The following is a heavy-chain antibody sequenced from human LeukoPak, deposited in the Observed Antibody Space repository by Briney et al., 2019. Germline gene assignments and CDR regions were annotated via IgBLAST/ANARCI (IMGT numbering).Heavy chain of an antibody. J-gene: IGHJ3*02. Sequence: PSETLSLTCTVSGASIRSGDYYWRWLRQPPGKGLEWIGYIYDSGSTYYNPSLKSRITISVDTSENRFSLKLSSVTATDTAVYYCARDCSGGSCYGAFDIWGQGAMVTVSS. D-gene: IGHD2-15*01. CDR2: IYDSGST. CDR3: ARDCSGGSCYGAFDI. CDR1: GASIRSGDYY. V-gene: IGHV4-30-4*01.